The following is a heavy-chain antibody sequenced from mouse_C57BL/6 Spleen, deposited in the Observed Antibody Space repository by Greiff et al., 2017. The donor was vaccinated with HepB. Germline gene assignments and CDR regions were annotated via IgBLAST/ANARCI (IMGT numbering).Heavy chain of an antibody. V-gene: IGHV6-3*01. CDR1: GFTFSNYW. CDR2: IRLKSDNYAT. CDR3: TGDTWFAY. J-gene: IGHJ3*01. Sequence: EVKLEESGGGLVQPGGSMKLSCVASGFTFSNYWMNWVRQSPEKGLEWVAQIRLKSDNYATHYAESVKGRFTISRDDSKSIVYLQMNNLRAEDTGIYYCTGDTWFAYWGQGTLVTVSA.